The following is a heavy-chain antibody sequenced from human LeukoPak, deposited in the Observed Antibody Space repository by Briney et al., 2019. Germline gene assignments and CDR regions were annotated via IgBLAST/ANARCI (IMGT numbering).Heavy chain of an antibody. V-gene: IGHV1-2*02. CDR2: INPNSGDT. CDR1: GYTFTGYY. CDR3: ARVGYCSSTSCPDFDY. Sequence: ASVKVSCKASGYTFTGYYMHWVRQAPGQGLEWMGWINPNSGDTNYAQKFQGRVTMTRDTSISTAYMELSRLRSDDTAVYYCARVGYCSSTSCPDFDYWGQGTLVTVSS. D-gene: IGHD2-2*03. J-gene: IGHJ4*02.